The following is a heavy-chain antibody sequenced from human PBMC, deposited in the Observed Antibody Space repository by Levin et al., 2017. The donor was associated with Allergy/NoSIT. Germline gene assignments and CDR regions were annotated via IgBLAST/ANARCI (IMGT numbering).Heavy chain of an antibody. Sequence: GESLKISCAASGFTFSSYAMSWVRQAPGKGLEWVSAISGSGGSTYYADSVKGRFTISRDNSKNTLYLQMNSLRAEDTAVYYCAKEGGGYSYGPEGYMDGWGKGTTVTVSS. J-gene: IGHJ6*03. CDR3: AKEGGGYSYGPEGYMDG. CDR2: ISGSGGST. V-gene: IGHV3-23*01. D-gene: IGHD5-18*01. CDR1: GFTFSSYA.